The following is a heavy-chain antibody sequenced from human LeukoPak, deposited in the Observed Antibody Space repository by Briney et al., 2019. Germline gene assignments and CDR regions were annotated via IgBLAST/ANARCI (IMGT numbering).Heavy chain of an antibody. CDR3: TTDIWGVEYGLGSYYKRAYFDY. Sequence: GGSLRLSCAASGFTFSNAWMSWVRQAPGKGLEWVGRIKSKTDGGTTDYAAPVKGRFTISRDDSKNTLYLQMNSLKTEDTAVYYCTTDIWGVEYGLGSYYKRAYFDYWGQGTLVTVSS. J-gene: IGHJ4*02. V-gene: IGHV3-15*01. CDR2: IKSKTDGGTT. D-gene: IGHD3-10*01. CDR1: GFTFSNAW.